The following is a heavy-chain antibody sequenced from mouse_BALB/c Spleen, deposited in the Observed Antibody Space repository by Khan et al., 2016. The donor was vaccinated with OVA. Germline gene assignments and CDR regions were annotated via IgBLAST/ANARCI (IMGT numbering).Heavy chain of an antibody. J-gene: IGHJ4*01. CDR3: AMWGNYGNYGDAMDY. D-gene: IGHD2-1*01. V-gene: IGHV1S132*01. CDR1: GYIFTSYW. CDR2: IYPGTGST. Sequence: VQLQESGAELVRPGASVKLSCTTSGYIFTSYWIHWVKQRSGQGLEWIARIYPGTGSTYYNAKFKGKATLTADKSSSTAYMQLSSLTSEASAVYFCAMWGNYGNYGDAMDYWGQGTLVTVSS.